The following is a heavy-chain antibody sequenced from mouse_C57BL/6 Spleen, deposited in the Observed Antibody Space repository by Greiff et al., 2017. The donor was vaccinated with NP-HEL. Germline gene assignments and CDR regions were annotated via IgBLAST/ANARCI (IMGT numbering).Heavy chain of an antibody. V-gene: IGHV2-2*01. CDR2: IWSGGST. CDR3: ARKTDYYCSSPYYYAMDY. Sequence: QVQLQQSGPGLVQPSQSLSITCTVSGFSLTSYGVHWVRQSPGKGLEWLGVIWSGGSTDYNAAFISRLSISKDNSKSQVFFKMNSLQADDTDIYYCARKTDYYCSSPYYYAMDYWGQGTSVTVSS. J-gene: IGHJ4*01. D-gene: IGHD1-1*01. CDR1: GFSLTSYG.